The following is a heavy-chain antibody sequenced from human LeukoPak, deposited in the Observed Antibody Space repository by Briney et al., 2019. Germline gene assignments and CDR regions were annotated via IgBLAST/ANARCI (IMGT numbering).Heavy chain of an antibody. CDR3: ARSFDNSGYYYYGMDV. D-gene: IGHD3-22*01. CDR2: IYYSGST. V-gene: IGHV4-39*07. CDR1: GGSISSSSYY. J-gene: IGHJ6*02. Sequence: SETLSLTCTVSGGSISSSSYYWGWTRQPPGEGLEWIGSIYYSGSTYYNPSLKSRVTISVDSSKNQFSLKLSSVTAADTAVYYCARSFDNSGYYYYGMDVWGQGTTVTVSS.